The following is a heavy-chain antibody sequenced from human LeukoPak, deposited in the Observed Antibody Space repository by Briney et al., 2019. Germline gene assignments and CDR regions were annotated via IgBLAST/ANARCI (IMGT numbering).Heavy chain of an antibody. V-gene: IGHV1-2*02. J-gene: IGHJ4*02. CDR1: GYTFTGYY. CDR2: INPNSGGT. CDR3: ARVLNYGPLRREVFGY. Sequence: ASVKVSCKASGYTFTGYYMHWVRQAPGQGLEWMGWINPNSGGTNYAQKFQGRVTMTRDTSISTAYMELSRLRSDDTAVYYCARVLNYGPLRREVFGYWGQGTLVTVSS. D-gene: IGHD4-17*01.